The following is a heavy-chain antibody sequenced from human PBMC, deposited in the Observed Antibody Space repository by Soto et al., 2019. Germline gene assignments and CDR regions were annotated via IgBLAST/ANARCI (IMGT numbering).Heavy chain of an antibody. J-gene: IGHJ6*02. Sequence: ASVKVSCKASGYTFTSYGISWVRQAPGQGLEWMGWISTYNGDTNYAQKLQGRVTMTTGTSTGTAYMELRSLRSDDTAVYYCARDGDVVVVVAATHGMDVWGQGTTVPVSS. CDR3: ARDGDVVVVVAATHGMDV. V-gene: IGHV1-18*04. CDR2: ISTYNGDT. CDR1: GYTFTSYG. D-gene: IGHD2-15*01.